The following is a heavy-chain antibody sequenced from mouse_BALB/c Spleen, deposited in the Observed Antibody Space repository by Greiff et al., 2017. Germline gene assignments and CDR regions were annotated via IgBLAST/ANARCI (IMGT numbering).Heavy chain of an antibody. CDR3: ARRDYDYDGAMDY. CDR2: ISSGGSYT. CDR1: GFTFSSYG. Sequence: DVKLVESGGDLVKPGGSLKLSCAASGFTFSSYGMSWVRQTPDKRLEWVATISSGGSYTYYPDSVKGRFTISRDNAKNTLYLQMSSLKSEDTAMYYCARRDYDYDGAMDYWGQGTSVTVSS. J-gene: IGHJ4*01. V-gene: IGHV5-6*02. D-gene: IGHD2-4*01.